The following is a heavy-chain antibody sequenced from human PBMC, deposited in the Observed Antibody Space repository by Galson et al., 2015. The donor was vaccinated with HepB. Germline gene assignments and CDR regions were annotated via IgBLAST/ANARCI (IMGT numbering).Heavy chain of an antibody. V-gene: IGHV3-21*01. J-gene: IGHJ4*02. CDR3: ARAPYSSSWVDFDY. CDR2: ISSSNSYI. Sequence: SLRLSCAASGXTFSXXSMXXXRQAPGKGLEWVSSISSSNSYIYYADSVKSRFTISRDNAKNSLYLQMNSLRAEDTAVYYCARAPYSSSWVDFDYWGQGTLVTVSS. D-gene: IGHD6-13*01. CDR1: GXTFSXXS.